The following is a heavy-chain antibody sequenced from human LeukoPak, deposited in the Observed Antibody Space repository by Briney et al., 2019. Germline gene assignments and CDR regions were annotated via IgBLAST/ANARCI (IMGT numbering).Heavy chain of an antibody. CDR2: INPNSGDT. Sequence: GASVKVSCKASGYTFTGHYMHWARQAPGQGLEWMGWINPNSGDTNYAQKFQGRVTMTRDTSITTAYMELSSLRSDDTAVYYCARANDDAAYQHWGQGTLVTVSS. V-gene: IGHV1-2*02. CDR1: GYTFTGHY. J-gene: IGHJ1*01. D-gene: IGHD3-3*01. CDR3: ARANDDAAYQH.